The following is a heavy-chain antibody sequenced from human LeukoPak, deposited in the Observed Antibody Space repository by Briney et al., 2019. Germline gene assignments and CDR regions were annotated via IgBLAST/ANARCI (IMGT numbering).Heavy chain of an antibody. CDR3: ARGSSGNYAWFDP. Sequence: GASVKVSCKASGNTFTGYFMHWVRQAPGQGPEWMGWINPNSGGTNYAQKFQGRVTMTRDTSISTAYMELSGLRSDDTAVYYCARGSSGNYAWFDPWGQGTLVTVSS. CDR2: INPNSGGT. V-gene: IGHV1-2*02. CDR1: GNTFTGYF. D-gene: IGHD1-26*01. J-gene: IGHJ5*02.